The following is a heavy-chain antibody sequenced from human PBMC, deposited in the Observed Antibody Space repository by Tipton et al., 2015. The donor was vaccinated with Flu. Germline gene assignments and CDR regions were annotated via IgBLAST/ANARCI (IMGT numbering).Heavy chain of an antibody. Sequence: LACTVSGSSISSSSYYWGWIRQPPGKGLEWIGSIYYSGSTYYNPSLKSRVTISVDTSKNQFSLKLSSVAAADMAVYYCARDTIFGVAHWGQGTLVTVSS. CDR2: IYYSGST. V-gene: IGHV4-39*07. J-gene: IGHJ4*02. D-gene: IGHD3-3*01. CDR3: ARDTIFGVAH. CDR1: GSSISSSSYY.